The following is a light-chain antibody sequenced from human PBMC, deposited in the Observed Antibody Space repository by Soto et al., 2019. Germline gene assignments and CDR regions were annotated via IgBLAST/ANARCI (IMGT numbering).Light chain of an antibody. J-gene: IGLJ7*01. Sequence: QPVLTQSPSASASLGASVKLTCTLSSGHSNYAIAWHQQQPEKGPRYLMKLNSDGSHSKGDGIPDRFSGSSSGAERYLTISSLQSEDEADYYCQTWVTGIAVFGGDTKLTVL. CDR3: QTWVTGIAV. CDR2: LNSDGSH. CDR1: SGHSNYA. V-gene: IGLV4-69*02.